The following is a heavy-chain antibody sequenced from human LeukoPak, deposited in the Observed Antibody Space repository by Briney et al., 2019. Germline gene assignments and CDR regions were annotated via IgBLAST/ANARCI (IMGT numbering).Heavy chain of an antibody. D-gene: IGHD3-22*01. CDR3: ARPISFYYDSSGYRD. CDR1: GFTFSDYY. CDR2: ISSSGSTI. J-gene: IGHJ4*02. V-gene: IGHV3-11*04. Sequence: GGSLRLSCAASGFTFSDYYMSWIRQAPGKGLEWVSYISSSGSTIYYADSVKGRFTISRDNAKNSLYLQMNSLRAGDTAVYYCARPISFYYDSSGYRDWGQGTLVTVSS.